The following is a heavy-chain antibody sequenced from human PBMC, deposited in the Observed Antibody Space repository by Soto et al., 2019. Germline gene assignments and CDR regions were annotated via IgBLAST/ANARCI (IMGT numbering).Heavy chain of an antibody. CDR2: INPNSGGA. Sequence: QVLLVQSGAEVKKPGASVKVSGKASGYSFTGYNMHWVRQAPGQGLEWMGWINPNSGGANYAQKFQDRVTMTRDTSITTAYMELSRLTSDDTAVYYCAREGSSSSEYFQHWGQGTLVTVSS. CDR1: GYSFTGYN. D-gene: IGHD6-6*01. CDR3: AREGSSSSEYFQH. V-gene: IGHV1-2*02. J-gene: IGHJ1*01.